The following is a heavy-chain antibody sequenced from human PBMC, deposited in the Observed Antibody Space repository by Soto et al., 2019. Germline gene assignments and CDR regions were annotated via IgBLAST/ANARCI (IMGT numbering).Heavy chain of an antibody. CDR3: AKDAVYNDGLWLMDH. CDR2: IYGSGRGI. CDR1: GLPHSSFA. J-gene: IGHJ4*02. V-gene: IGHV3-23*05. D-gene: IGHD3-16*01. Sequence: PGGSLRLSCSASGLPHSSFAMMWLRQAPGKGLECVSGIYGSGRGIEYADSVKGRFTISRDNSKNTVYLQMTDLRADDTAVYYCAKDAVYNDGLWLMDHWGQGTQVTVSS.